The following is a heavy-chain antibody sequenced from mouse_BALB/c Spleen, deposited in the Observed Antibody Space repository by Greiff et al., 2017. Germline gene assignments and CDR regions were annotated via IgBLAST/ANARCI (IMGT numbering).Heavy chain of an antibody. V-gene: IGHV5-6-5*01. CDR1: GFTFSSYA. CDR2: ISSGGST. D-gene: IGHD1-1*01. J-gene: IGHJ4*01. Sequence: EVKLEESGGGLVKPGGSLKLSCAASGFTFSSYAMSWVRQTPEKRLEWVASISSGGSTYYPDSVKGRFTISRDNARNILYLQMSSLRSEDTAMYYCARGILRYPYAMDYWGQGTSVTVSS. CDR3: ARGILRYPYAMDY.